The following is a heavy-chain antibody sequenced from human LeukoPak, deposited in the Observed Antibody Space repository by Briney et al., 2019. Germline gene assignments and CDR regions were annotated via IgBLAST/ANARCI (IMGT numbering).Heavy chain of an antibody. CDR2: IWYDGSNK. V-gene: IGHV3-33*07. J-gene: IGHJ4*02. Sequence: GGSLRLSCAASGFTFSSYGMYWVRQAPGKGLEWVAVIWYDGSNKYYADSVEGRFTISRDNSKNTLYLQMNSLRAEDTAVYYCVRELEGGLGDYWGQGTLVTVSS. CDR1: GFTFSSYG. D-gene: IGHD2-15*01. CDR3: VRELEGGLGDY.